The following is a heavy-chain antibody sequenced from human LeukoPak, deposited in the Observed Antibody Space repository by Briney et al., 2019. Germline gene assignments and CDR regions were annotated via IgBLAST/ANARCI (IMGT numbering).Heavy chain of an antibody. J-gene: IGHJ4*02. CDR3: ATATYYYFWSGYFHFDY. CDR2: IYYSGST. CDR1: GGSISSRSYY. V-gene: IGHV4-39*01. D-gene: IGHD3-3*01. Sequence: SETLSLTCTVSGGSISSRSYYWGWIRQPPGKGLEWIGSIYYSGSTYYNPSLKSRVTISVDTSKNQFSLKLSSVTAADTAVYYCATATYYYFWSGYFHFDYWGQGTLVTVSS.